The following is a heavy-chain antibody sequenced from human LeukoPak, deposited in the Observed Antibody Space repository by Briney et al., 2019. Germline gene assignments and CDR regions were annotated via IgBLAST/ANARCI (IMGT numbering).Heavy chain of an antibody. J-gene: IGHJ6*03. D-gene: IGHD3-10*01. V-gene: IGHV1-8*01. CDR1: GYTFTSYD. Sequence: ASVKVSCKASGYTFTSYDINWVRQVTGQGLEWMGWMNPNSGNTGYAQKFQGRVTMTRNTSISTAYMELSSLRSEDTAVYYCARAVVRGVIYYYYYMDVWGKGTTVTISS. CDR3: ARAVVRGVIYYYYYMDV. CDR2: MNPNSGNT.